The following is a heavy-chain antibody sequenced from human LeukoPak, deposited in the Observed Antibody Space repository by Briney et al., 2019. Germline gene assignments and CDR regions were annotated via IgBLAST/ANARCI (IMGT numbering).Heavy chain of an antibody. Sequence: GGSLRLSCAASGFTFSSDWMSWVRQAPGKGLEWVANIKHDGSEKYYVDSVKGRFTISRDNAKNSLYLQLNSLRAEDTAVYYRAKNWGIIPNGNTLYGKRLYSKFDHWGQGNLGNRPL. J-gene: IGHJ4*02. CDR2: IKHDGSEK. CDR1: GFTFSSDW. V-gene: IGHV3-7*05. D-gene: IGHD2-21*01. CDR3: AKNWGIIPNGNTLYGKRLYSKFDH.